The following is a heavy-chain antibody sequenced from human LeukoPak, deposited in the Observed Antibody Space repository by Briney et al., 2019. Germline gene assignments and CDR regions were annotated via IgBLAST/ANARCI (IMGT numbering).Heavy chain of an antibody. CDR2: IYSGGST. J-gene: IGHJ4*02. V-gene: IGHV3-66*01. CDR3: ARDPGYCSGGSCYSFLY. Sequence: GGSLRLSCAASGFTVSSNYMSWVRQAPGKGLEWVSVIYSGGSTHYADSVKGRFTISRDNSKNTLYLQMNSLRAEDTAVYYCARDPGYCSGGSCYSFLYWGQGTLVTVSS. CDR1: GFTVSSNY. D-gene: IGHD2-15*01.